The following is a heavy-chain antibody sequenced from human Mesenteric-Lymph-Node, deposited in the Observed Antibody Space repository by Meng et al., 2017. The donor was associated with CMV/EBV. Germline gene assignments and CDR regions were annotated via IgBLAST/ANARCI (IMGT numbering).Heavy chain of an antibody. CDR3: ARDREYSSSSFDF. J-gene: IGHJ4*02. CDR1: RFTFSSYA. D-gene: IGHD6-6*01. Sequence: GESLKISCAASRFTFSSYAMSWVRQAPGKGLEWVSSISSRSSYIYYADSLKGRLTISRDNAKNSLYLQMDSLRAEDTAVYYCARDREYSSSSFDFWGQGTLVTVSS. V-gene: IGHV3-21*01. CDR2: ISSRSSYI.